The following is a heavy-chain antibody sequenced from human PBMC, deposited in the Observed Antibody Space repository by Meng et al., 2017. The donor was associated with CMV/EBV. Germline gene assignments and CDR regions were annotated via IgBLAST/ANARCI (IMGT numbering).Heavy chain of an antibody. Sequence: ASVKVSCKASGYTFTSYDINWVRQATGQGLEWMGWMNPNSGNTGYAQKFQGRVTMTRNTSISTAYMELSSLRAEDTAVYYCARGPVVVVPAATRYNYYGMDVWGQGTTVTVSS. CDR3: ARGPVVVVPAATRYNYYGMDV. D-gene: IGHD2-2*01. J-gene: IGHJ6*02. CDR2: MNPNSGNT. V-gene: IGHV1-8*01. CDR1: GYTFTSYD.